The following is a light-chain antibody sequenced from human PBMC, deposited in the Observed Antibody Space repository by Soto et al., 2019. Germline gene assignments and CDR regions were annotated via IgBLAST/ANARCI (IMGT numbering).Light chain of an antibody. CDR2: AAS. V-gene: IGKV1-8*01. J-gene: IGKJ2*01. Sequence: AIRMTQSPSSFSASTGDRVTITCRASQGISSYLAWYQQKPGKAPKLLIYAASTLQSGVPSRFSGSGSGIDFTLTISCLQSEDFATYYCQQYYRYPRAFGQGTKLEIK. CDR1: QGISSY. CDR3: QQYYRYPRA.